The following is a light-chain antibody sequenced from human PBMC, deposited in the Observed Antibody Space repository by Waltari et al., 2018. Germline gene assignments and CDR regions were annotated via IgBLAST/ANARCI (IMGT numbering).Light chain of an antibody. CDR2: GAS. CDR3: QHYYNFPWT. Sequence: VIWMTQSPSLLSASPGDRVTITFRMSQGISTYLAWYQQKPVRAPDLLIYGASILHSGVPSRFSGSGSGTDFTLTISSLQSEDVATYYCQHYYNFPWTFGQGTKVEIK. V-gene: IGKV1D-8*03. J-gene: IGKJ1*01. CDR1: QGISTY.